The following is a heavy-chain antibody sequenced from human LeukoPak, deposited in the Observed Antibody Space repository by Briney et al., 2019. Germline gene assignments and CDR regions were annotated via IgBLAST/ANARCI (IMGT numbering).Heavy chain of an antibody. Sequence: SETLSLTCTVSGGSISSYYWSWIRQPPGKGLEWIGYIYYSGSTNYNPSLKSRVTISVDTSKNQFSLKLSSVTAADTAVYYCARRGPGTIWEVWFDPWGQGTLVTVSS. V-gene: IGHV4-59*01. CDR1: GGSISSYY. CDR2: IYYSGST. J-gene: IGHJ5*02. D-gene: IGHD1-7*01. CDR3: ARRGPGTIWEVWFDP.